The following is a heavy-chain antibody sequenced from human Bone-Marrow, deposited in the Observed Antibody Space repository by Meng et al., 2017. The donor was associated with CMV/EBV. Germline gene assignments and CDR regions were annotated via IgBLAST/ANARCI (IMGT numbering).Heavy chain of an antibody. CDR1: GFTVSSNY. CDR2: IKQDGSEK. J-gene: IGHJ5*02. V-gene: IGHV3-7*01. Sequence: GESLKISCAASGFTVSSNYMSWVRQAPGKGLEWVANIKQDGSEKYYVDSLKGRFTISRDNAKNSLYLQMNSLRAEDTAVYYCTAMVRSDWFDPWGQGTLVTVSS. CDR3: TAMVRSDWFDP. D-gene: IGHD5-18*01.